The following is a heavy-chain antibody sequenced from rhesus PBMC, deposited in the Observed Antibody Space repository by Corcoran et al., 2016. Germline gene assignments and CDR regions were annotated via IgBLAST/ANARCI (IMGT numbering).Heavy chain of an antibody. CDR1: GFSLSTRGIG. CDR3: ARVKGSSWSF. V-gene: IGHV2S1*01. J-gene: IGHJ4*01. Sequence: QVTLKESGPALVKPTQTLTLTCTFSGFSLSTRGIGLGWIRPPPGKALEWLASIYWDDDKYYSTSLKSRLTISKDTSKNQVVLTMTNMDPVDTATYYCARVKGSSWSFWGQGVLVTVSS. CDR2: IYWDDDK. D-gene: IGHD6-13*01.